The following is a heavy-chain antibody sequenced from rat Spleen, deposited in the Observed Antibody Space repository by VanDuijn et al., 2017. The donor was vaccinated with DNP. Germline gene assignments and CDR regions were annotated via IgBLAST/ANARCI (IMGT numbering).Heavy chain of an antibody. D-gene: IGHD4-3*01. CDR2: ITSSGGST. CDR3: TRWGFMDA. V-gene: IGHV5-31*01. J-gene: IGHJ4*01. CDR1: GFTFNKYW. Sequence: EVQLVESGGDLVQPGRSLKLSCVASGFTFNKYWMTWIRQVPGNGLEWIASITSSGGSTYYPDSVKGRFTISRDNAKNTLYLQMDSLRSEDTATYYCTRWGFMDAWGQGTSVTVSS.